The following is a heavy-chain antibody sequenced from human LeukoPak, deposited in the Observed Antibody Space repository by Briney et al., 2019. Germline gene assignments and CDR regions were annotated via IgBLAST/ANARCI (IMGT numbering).Heavy chain of an antibody. V-gene: IGHV3-7*01. CDR2: IKKDGSEQ. J-gene: IGHJ4*02. CDR3: ARDLGWLQSDY. Sequence: GGSLRLSCVASGFSFSDHWMNWFRQAPGKGLEWVATIKKDGSEQYYVDSMKGRLTISRDNAKNSVYLQIHNLRVEDTAVYYCARDLGWLQSDYWGQGTLVTVSS. CDR1: GFSFSDHW. D-gene: IGHD5-24*01.